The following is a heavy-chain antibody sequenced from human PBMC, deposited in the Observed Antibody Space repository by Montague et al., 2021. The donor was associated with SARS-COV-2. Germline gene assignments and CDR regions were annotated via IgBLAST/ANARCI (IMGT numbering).Heavy chain of an antibody. Sequence: CAISGDSVSRNSATWNWVRQSPSRGLEWLGRTYYRSKWYNDYAVSVGGRVTINPDTSKNQFSLQLSSVTPEDTALYYCTSGREGNYNVMDVWGQGTTVTVSS. CDR2: TYYRSKWYN. CDR1: GDSVSRNSAT. CDR3: TSGREGNYNVMDV. D-gene: IGHD1-1*01. J-gene: IGHJ6*02. V-gene: IGHV6-1*01.